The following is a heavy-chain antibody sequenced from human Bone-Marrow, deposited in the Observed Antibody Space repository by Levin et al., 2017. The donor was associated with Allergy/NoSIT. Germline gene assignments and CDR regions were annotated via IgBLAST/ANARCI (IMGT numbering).Heavy chain of an antibody. CDR2: IDHRGGT. V-gene: IGHV4-59*01. Sequence: SETLSLTCTVSGASISSYHWSWIRQPPGKGLEWIGYIDHRGGTNYKSSLKSRVTISADMSKNQFSLKLTSMTHADTAVYYCARFGECAGGNCYRWFDPWGQGTLVTVSS. CDR3: ARFGECAGGNCYRWFDP. D-gene: IGHD2-15*01. CDR1: GASISSYH. J-gene: IGHJ5*02.